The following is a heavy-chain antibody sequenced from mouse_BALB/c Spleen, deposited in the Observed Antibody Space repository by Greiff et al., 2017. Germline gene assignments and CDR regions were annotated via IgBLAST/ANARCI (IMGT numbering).Heavy chain of an antibody. V-gene: IGHV1S127*01. CDR3: ARKGHYYGSHFDY. CDR1: GYTFTSYW. J-gene: IGHJ2*01. CDR2: IDPSNSET. D-gene: IGHD1-1*01. Sequence: VKLMESGPELVRPGASVKMSCKASGYTFTSYWMHWVKQRPGQGLEWIGMIDPSNSETRLNQKFKDKATLNVDKSSNTAYMQLSSLTSEDSAVYYCARKGHYYGSHFDYWGQGTTLTVSS.